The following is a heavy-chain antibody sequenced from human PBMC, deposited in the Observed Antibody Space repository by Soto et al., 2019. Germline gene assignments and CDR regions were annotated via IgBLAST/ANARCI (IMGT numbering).Heavy chain of an antibody. D-gene: IGHD3-10*01. CDR2: IKFDGSRT. CDR1: GFTFSNYW. J-gene: IGHJ4*02. V-gene: IGHV3-74*01. CDR3: ARDEGNAMVRGYDT. Sequence: PGGSRRLSCASSGFTFSNYWMHWVRQSPTKGLVWVSSIKFDGSRTFYAGSVKGRFTTSRDNAKNTVYLQMSSLSAEDTAVYYCARDEGNAMVRGYDTWGKGTLVTVSS.